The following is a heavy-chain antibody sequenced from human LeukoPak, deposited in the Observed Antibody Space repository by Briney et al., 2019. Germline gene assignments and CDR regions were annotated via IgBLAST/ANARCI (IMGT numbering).Heavy chain of an antibody. J-gene: IGHJ5*02. CDR2: ISYNGST. CDR3: ARHVGYGNNWFDP. D-gene: IGHD5-18*01. Sequence: PSETLSLTCTVSGGSVSSGSYYWIWIRQPPGKGLEWIGYISYNGSTNYNPSLKSRVTISVDTSKNQFSLKLRSLTAADTAVYYCARHVGYGNNWFDPWGQGTLVTVSS. V-gene: IGHV4-61*01. CDR1: GGSVSSGSYY.